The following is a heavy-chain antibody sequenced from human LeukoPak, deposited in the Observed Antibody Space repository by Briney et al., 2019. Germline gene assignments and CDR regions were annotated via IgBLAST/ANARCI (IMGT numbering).Heavy chain of an antibody. D-gene: IGHD4-17*01. CDR2: ISGGGGNT. J-gene: IGHJ3*02. Sequence: PGGSLRLSCAASGFTFSSFGMSWVRQAPGKGPEWVSAISGGGGNTYYADSVKGRFTISRDNSKNTLYLQMNSLRAEDTAVYYCAKDLQGYGDYPDAFDIWGQGTMVSVSS. CDR1: GFTFSSFG. V-gene: IGHV3-23*01. CDR3: AKDLQGYGDYPDAFDI.